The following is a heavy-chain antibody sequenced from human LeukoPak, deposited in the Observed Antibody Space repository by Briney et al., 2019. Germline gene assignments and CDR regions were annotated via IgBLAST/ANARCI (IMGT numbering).Heavy chain of an antibody. Sequence: GGSLRLSCAASGFTFSNYAMNWVRQAPGKGLEWVSGISGNGGSTYYADSVKGRFTISRDNSKNTLYLQMNSLRVEDTALYYCARSVPDYTRFDFWGQGALVTVSS. V-gene: IGHV3-23*01. CDR3: ARSVPDYTRFDF. CDR2: ISGNGGST. D-gene: IGHD4-11*01. CDR1: GFTFSNYA. J-gene: IGHJ4*02.